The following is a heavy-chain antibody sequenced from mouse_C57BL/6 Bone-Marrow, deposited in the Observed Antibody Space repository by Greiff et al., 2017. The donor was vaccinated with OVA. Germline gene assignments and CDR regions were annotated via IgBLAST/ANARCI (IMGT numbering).Heavy chain of an antibody. D-gene: IGHD2-4*01. CDR3: ARRYDYDGAWFAY. Sequence: VQLQQSGPGLVQPSQSLSITCTVSGFSLTSYGVHWVRQSPGKGLEWLGVIWSGGSTAYNAAFISRLSISKDNSKSQVFFKMNSLQADDTAIYYCARRYDYDGAWFAYWGQGTLVTVSA. CDR1: GFSLTSYG. V-gene: IGHV2-2*01. J-gene: IGHJ3*01. CDR2: IWSGGST.